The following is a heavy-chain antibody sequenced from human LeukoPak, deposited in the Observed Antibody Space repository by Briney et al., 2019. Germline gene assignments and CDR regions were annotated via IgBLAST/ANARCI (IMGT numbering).Heavy chain of an antibody. CDR2: IHYSGST. D-gene: IGHD6-13*01. CDR3: ARSYSSSNFFDY. Sequence: SETLSLTCTVSGGSISSYYWSWIRQPPGKGLEWIGYIHYSGSTNYNPSLKSRVTISVDTSKNQFSLKLSSVTAAATAVYYCARSYSSSNFFDYWGQGTLVTVSS. J-gene: IGHJ4*02. V-gene: IGHV4-59*01. CDR1: GGSISSYY.